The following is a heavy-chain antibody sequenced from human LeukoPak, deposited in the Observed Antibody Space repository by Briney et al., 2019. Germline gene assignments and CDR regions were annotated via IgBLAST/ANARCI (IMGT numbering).Heavy chain of an antibody. CDR2: INPSGGST. V-gene: IGHV1-46*01. Sequence: ASVKVSCKASGYTFTGYYMHWVRQAPGQGLEWMGIINPSGGSTSYAQKFQGRVTMTRDTSTSTVYMELSSLRSEDTAVYYCARDHGGGSHPRYFDYWGQGTLVTVSS. D-gene: IGHD1-26*01. CDR3: ARDHGGGSHPRYFDY. J-gene: IGHJ4*02. CDR1: GYTFTGYY.